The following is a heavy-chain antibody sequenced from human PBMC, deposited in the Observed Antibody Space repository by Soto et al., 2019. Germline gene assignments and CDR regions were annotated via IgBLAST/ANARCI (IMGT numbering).Heavy chain of an antibody. CDR1: GYTFTGYY. D-gene: IGHD4-17*01. V-gene: IGHV1-2*04. Sequence: GASVKVSCKASGYTFTGYYMHWVRQAPGQGLEWMGWINPNSGSTNYAQKFQGWVTMTRDTSISTAYMELSSLRSEDTAVYYCAGDYGDYDLDYWGQGTLVTVSS. J-gene: IGHJ4*02. CDR3: AGDYGDYDLDY. CDR2: INPNSGST.